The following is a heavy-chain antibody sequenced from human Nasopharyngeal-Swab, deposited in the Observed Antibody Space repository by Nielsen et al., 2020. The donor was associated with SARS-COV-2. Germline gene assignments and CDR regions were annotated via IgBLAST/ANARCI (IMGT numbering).Heavy chain of an antibody. CDR3: ARENHGVFDN. V-gene: IGHV3-7*01. CDR1: GVTFSPFW. CDR2: IQTDGTEQ. Sequence: GGSLRLSCAASGVTFSPFWMTWVRQAPGKGLEWVATIQTDGTEQYSVDSVKGRFTISRDNGKNSLYLQMNSLRVEDTAVYYCARENHGVFDNWGQGTLVTVSS. J-gene: IGHJ4*02.